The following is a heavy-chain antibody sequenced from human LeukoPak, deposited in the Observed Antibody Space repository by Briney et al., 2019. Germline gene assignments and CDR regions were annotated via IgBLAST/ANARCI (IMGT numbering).Heavy chain of an antibody. J-gene: IGHJ4*02. V-gene: IGHV3-7*01. CDR1: GFTFRSYW. D-gene: IGHD5-12*01. Sequence: PGGSLRLSCAASGFTFRSYWMSWVRQAPGKGLEWVANINQGGSVKYYVDSVKGRFTISRDDAKNSLYAQMNSLRDEDTAVYYCARVGYSGWNLEYWGQGTLVTVS. CDR3: ARVGYSGWNLEY. CDR2: INQGGSVK.